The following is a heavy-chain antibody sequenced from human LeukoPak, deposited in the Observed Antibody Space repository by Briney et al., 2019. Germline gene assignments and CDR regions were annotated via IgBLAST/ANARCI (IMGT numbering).Heavy chain of an antibody. CDR2: ISGSGGST. V-gene: IGHV3-23*01. CDR3: AKAPTYYYGSGSYSVLDY. D-gene: IGHD3-10*01. CDR1: GFTFSSYG. J-gene: IGHJ4*02. Sequence: PGGSLRLSCAASGFTFSSYGMSWVRQAPGKGLEWVSAISGSGGSTYYADSVKGRFTISRYNSKNTLYLQMNSLRAEEAAVYYCAKAPTYYYGSGSYSVLDYWGQGTLVTVSS.